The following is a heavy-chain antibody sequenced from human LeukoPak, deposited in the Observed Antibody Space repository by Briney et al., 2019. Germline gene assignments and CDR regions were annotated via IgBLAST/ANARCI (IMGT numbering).Heavy chain of an antibody. CDR1: GGSISSYY. CDR3: ARNFDYWGAFDI. V-gene: IGHV4-59*01. D-gene: IGHD3-3*01. CDR2: IYYSGST. J-gene: IGHJ3*02. Sequence: PSETLSLTCTVSGGSISSYYWSWIRQPPGKGLEWIGYIYYSGSTNYNPSLKSRVTISVDTSKNQFSLKLSSVTAADTAVYYCARNFDYWGAFDIWGQGTTVTVSS.